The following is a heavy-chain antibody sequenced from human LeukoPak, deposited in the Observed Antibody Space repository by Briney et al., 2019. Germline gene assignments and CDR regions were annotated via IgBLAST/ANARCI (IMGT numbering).Heavy chain of an antibody. Sequence: GGSLRLSCAASGFTFSSYAMHWVRQAPGKGLEWVAVISYDGSNKYYADSVKGRFTISRDNSKNTLYLQMNSLRAEDTAVYYCASPIVEVGYCSSTSCSPGDYWGQGTLVTVSS. J-gene: IGHJ4*02. CDR3: ASPIVEVGYCSSTSCSPGDY. CDR1: GFTFSSYA. V-gene: IGHV3-30-3*01. D-gene: IGHD2-2*01. CDR2: ISYDGSNK.